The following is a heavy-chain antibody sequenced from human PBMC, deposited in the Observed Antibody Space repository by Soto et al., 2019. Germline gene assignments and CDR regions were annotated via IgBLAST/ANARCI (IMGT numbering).Heavy chain of an antibody. V-gene: IGHV3-23*01. CDR3: AKDRGGIVPDWFDP. CDR2: ISGTGTNT. J-gene: IGHJ5*02. CDR1: GFTFVAYA. D-gene: IGHD2-21*01. Sequence: GRSLRLSCAPSGFTFVAYAMNWIRRAPGRGLEWVSVISGTGTNTYYPNSVKGRFTISRDNSRNTLFVQMNRLRVDDTAVYYCAKDRGGIVPDWFDPWGQGTLVTVSS.